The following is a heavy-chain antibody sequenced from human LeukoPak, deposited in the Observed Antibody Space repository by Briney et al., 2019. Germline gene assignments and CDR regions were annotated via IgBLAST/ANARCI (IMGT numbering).Heavy chain of an antibody. Sequence: GGSLRLSCAASGFTFSDYYMSWLRQAPGKGLEWVSYISSSGSTIYYADSVKGRFTISRDNAKNSLYLQMNSLRAEDTAVYYCARVLLAARYKEMAVVGYFDYWGQGTLVTISS. D-gene: IGHD5-24*01. V-gene: IGHV3-11*04. CDR1: GFTFSDYY. J-gene: IGHJ4*02. CDR2: ISSSGSTI. CDR3: ARVLLAARYKEMAVVGYFDY.